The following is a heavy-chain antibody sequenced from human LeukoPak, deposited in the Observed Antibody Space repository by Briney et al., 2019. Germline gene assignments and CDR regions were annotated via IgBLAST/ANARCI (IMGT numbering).Heavy chain of an antibody. CDR1: GFTFSSYA. CDR3: ARGLYRSRLWFGEFDY. D-gene: IGHD3-10*01. CDR2: ISYDGSNK. V-gene: IGHV3-30*04. Sequence: GGSLRLSCAASGFTFSSYAMHWVRQAPGKGLEWVAVISYDGSNKYYADSVKGRFTISRDNSKNTLYLQMNSLRAEDTAVYYCARGLYRSRLWFGEFDYWGQGTLVTVSS. J-gene: IGHJ4*02.